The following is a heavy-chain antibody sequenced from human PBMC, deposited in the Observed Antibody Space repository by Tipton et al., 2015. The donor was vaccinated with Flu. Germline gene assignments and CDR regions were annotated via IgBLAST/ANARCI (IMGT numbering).Heavy chain of an antibody. Sequence: TLSLTCTVSGGPISSGSYYWSWIRRPAGKGLEWIGRIYTSGSTNYNPSLKSRVTISVDTSKNQFSLKLSSVTAADTAVYYCASRLNGDVDYWGQGTLVTVSS. CDR3: ASRLNGDVDY. V-gene: IGHV4-61*02. CDR2: IYTSGST. D-gene: IGHD4-17*01. J-gene: IGHJ4*02. CDR1: GGPISSGSYY.